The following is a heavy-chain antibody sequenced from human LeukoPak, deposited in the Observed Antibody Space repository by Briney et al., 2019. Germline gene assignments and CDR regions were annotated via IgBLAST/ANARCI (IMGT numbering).Heavy chain of an antibody. CDR2: IYTSGST. CDR3: AREREYCSGTSCYTYYYYMDV. D-gene: IGHD2-2*02. CDR1: GGSISSGSYY. J-gene: IGHJ6*03. V-gene: IGHV4-61*02. Sequence: SETLSLTCTVSGGSISSGSYYWSWIRQPAGKGLEWIGRIYTSGSTNYNPSLKSRVTISVDTSKNQFSLKLSSVTAADTAVYYCAREREYCSGTSCYTYYYYMDVWGKGTTVTVSS.